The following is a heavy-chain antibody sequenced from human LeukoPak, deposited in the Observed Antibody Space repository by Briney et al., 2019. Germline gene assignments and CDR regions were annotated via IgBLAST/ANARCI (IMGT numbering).Heavy chain of an antibody. J-gene: IGHJ6*03. CDR1: GYSFTSYW. CDR2: IYPGDSDT. CDR3: ARQSLSGSGSYYSYMDV. D-gene: IGHD3-10*01. V-gene: IGHV5-51*01. Sequence: GESLQISCKGSGYSFTSYWIGWVRQLPGKGLEWMGIIYPGDSDTRYSPSFQGQVTISADRSISTASLQWSSLKASDTAMYYCARQSLSGSGSYYSYMDVWGKGTTVTVSS.